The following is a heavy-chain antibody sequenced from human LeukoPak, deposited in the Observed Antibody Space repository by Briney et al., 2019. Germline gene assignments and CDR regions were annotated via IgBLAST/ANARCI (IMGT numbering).Heavy chain of an antibody. D-gene: IGHD6-19*01. CDR3: ARAYSSGWYGFDY. CDR2: ISSSSSTI. CDR1: GFTFSSYS. J-gene: IGHJ4*02. Sequence: GGSLRLSCAASGFTFSSYSMNWGRQAPGKGLGGVSYISSSSSTIYYADSVKGRFTISRDNAKNSLYLQMNSLRAEDTAVYYCARAYSSGWYGFDYWGQGTLVTVSS. V-gene: IGHV3-48*01.